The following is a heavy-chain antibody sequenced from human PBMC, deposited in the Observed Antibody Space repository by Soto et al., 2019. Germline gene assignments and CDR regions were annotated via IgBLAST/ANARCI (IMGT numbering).Heavy chain of an antibody. V-gene: IGHV3-21*01. D-gene: IGHD3-9*01. CDR2: ISSSSSYI. CDR1: GFTFSSYS. J-gene: IGHJ4*02. Sequence: GGSLSLSCAASGFTFSSYSMNWVRQAPGKGLEWVSSISSSSSYIYYADSVKGRFTISRDNAKNSLYLQMNSLRAEDTAVYYCARDPYYYDILTGFDYWGQGTLVTVSS. CDR3: ARDPYYYDILTGFDY.